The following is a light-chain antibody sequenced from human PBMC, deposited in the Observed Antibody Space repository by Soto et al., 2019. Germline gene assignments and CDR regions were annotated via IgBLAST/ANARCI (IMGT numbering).Light chain of an antibody. CDR3: TSYVGNDIWV. V-gene: IGLV2-8*01. Sequence: QSALTQPPSASGSPGQSVTISCTGTSSDVGAYKYVSWYQQYPGKAPKLMIYEVTKRHSGVPDRFSGSKSGNTAALTVSGLQAEDEADYYCTSYVGNDIWVFGGGTEVTVL. CDR1: SSDVGAYKY. J-gene: IGLJ3*02. CDR2: EVT.